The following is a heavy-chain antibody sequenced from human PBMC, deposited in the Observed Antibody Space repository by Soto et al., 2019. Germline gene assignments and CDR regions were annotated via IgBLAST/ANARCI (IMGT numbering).Heavy chain of an antibody. CDR3: ARGGSAMVPNDY. Sequence: EVQLLESGGGLVQPGGSLRLSCAASGFTFSSYFMTWVRQAPGKGLEWVSAISGGGTSAYYADSVKGRFTISRDNSKNMLYVQMTSLRAEDTAVYYCARGGSAMVPNDYWGQGTLVTVSS. D-gene: IGHD5-18*01. J-gene: IGHJ4*02. V-gene: IGHV3-23*01. CDR2: ISGGGTSA. CDR1: GFTFSSYF.